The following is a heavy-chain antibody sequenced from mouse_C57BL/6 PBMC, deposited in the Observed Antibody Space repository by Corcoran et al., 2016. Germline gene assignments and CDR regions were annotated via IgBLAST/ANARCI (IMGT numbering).Heavy chain of an antibody. CDR3: ARSGITTVVADYFDY. V-gene: IGHV9-3*01. J-gene: IGHJ2*01. D-gene: IGHD1-1*01. Sequence: QIQLVQYGPELKKPGETVKISCKASWYTFTTYGMSWVKQAPGKGLKWMGWINTYSGVPTYADDFKGRFAFSLETSASTASLQINNLKNEDTATYFCARSGITTVVADYFDYWGQGTTLTVSS. CDR1: WYTFTTYG. CDR2: INTYSGVP.